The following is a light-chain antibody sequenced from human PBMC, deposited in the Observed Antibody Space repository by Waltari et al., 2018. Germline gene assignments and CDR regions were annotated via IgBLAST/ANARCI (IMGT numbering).Light chain of an antibody. CDR1: SSDLGTYKY. Sequence: QSALTQPPSASGSPGQSVTISCTGTSSDLGTYKYFSWYQKYPGKAPKLMMYEVSKRPSGVPDRFSGSKSGNTASLTVSGLQAEDEADYYCSAYAGSNNLLFGGGTRLTVL. CDR3: SAYAGSNNLL. V-gene: IGLV2-8*01. J-gene: IGLJ3*02. CDR2: EVS.